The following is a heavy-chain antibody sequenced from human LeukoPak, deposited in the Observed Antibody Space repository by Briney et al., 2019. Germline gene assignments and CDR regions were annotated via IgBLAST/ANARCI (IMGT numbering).Heavy chain of an antibody. J-gene: IGHJ5*02. V-gene: IGHV1-69*01. CDR2: IIPIFGTA. CDR1: GGTFSSYA. D-gene: IGHD3-10*01. Sequence: ASVKVSCKASGGTFSSYAISWVRQAPGQGLEWMGGIIPIFGTANYALKFQGRVTITADESTSTAYMELSSLRSEDTAVYYCARRITMVRGVTTDNWFDPWGQGTLVTVSS. CDR3: ARRITMVRGVTTDNWFDP.